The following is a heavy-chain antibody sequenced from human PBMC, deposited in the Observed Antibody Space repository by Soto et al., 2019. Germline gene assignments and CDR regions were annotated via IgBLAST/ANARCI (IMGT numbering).Heavy chain of an antibody. Sequence: QVQLVESGGGVVQPGRSLRLSCAASGFIFSSYTMHWVRQAPGKGLEWVGVITYDGSKQYYADSVKGRVTISRDNSRNMLFLQMNSLRPDDTAVYYFARAPSGRYPEFDYWGQGTLVIVSS. CDR3: ARAPSGRYPEFDY. J-gene: IGHJ4*02. CDR1: GFIFSSYT. CDR2: ITYDGSKQ. V-gene: IGHV3-30-3*01. D-gene: IGHD1-26*01.